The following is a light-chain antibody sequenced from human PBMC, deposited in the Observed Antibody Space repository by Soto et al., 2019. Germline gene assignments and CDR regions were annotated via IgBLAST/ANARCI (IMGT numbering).Light chain of an antibody. V-gene: IGKV1-39*01. CDR3: QQSYSTPLIT. CDR2: AAS. J-gene: IGKJ3*01. Sequence: DIPMTQSPSSLSASVGDRVTITCRASQSISSHLNWYQQKPGKAPKLLIYAASTLQSGVPSRFSGSGSGTDFTLTISSLQPDDFATYYCQQSYSTPLITFGPGTKVDIK. CDR1: QSISSH.